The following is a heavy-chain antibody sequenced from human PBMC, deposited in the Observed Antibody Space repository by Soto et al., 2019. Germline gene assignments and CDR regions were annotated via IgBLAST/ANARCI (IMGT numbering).Heavy chain of an antibody. CDR2: INHSGST. CDR3: ARGDYGGKTSFDC. V-gene: IGHV4-34*01. Sequence: SETLSLTCAVYGGSFSGYYWSWIRQPPGKGLEWIGEINHSGSTNYNPSLKSRVTISVDTSKNQFSLKLSSVTAADTAVYYCARGDYGGKTSFDCWGQGTLVTVSS. J-gene: IGHJ4*02. CDR1: GGSFSGYY. D-gene: IGHD4-17*01.